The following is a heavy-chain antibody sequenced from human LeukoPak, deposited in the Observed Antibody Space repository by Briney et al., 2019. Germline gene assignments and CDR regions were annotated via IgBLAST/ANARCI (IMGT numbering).Heavy chain of an antibody. V-gene: IGHV3-30*18. CDR1: GFTFSDYW. CDR2: ISYDGSNK. Sequence: GGSLRLSCVASGFTFSDYWMSWVRQAPGKGLEWVAVISYDGSNKYYADSVKGRFTISRDNSKNTLYLQMNSLRAEDTAVYYCAKAHKQWLEPVDYWGQGTLVTVSS. J-gene: IGHJ4*02. D-gene: IGHD6-19*01. CDR3: AKAHKQWLEPVDY.